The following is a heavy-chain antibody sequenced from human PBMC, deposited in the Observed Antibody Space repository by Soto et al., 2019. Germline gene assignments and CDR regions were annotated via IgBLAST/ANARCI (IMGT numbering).Heavy chain of an antibody. D-gene: IGHD3-22*01. CDR3: AREGGYFDSSGSGVYHYYGVDV. Sequence: QVQLQESGPELMKPSQTLSLTCTVSGGPISPYYWSWIRQPAGRGLEWIGRIYYSGSTNYNSPLKSRVSMSVDTARNQISLKVKSVTAADTAIYYCAREGGYFDSSGSGVYHYYGVDVWGRGTTVTVSS. CDR2: IYYSGST. CDR1: GGPISPYY. V-gene: IGHV4-4*07. J-gene: IGHJ6*02.